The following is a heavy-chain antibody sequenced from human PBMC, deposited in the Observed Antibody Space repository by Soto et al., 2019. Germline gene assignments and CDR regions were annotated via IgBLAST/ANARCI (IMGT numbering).Heavy chain of an antibody. CDR1: GFSLSTSGMC. J-gene: IGHJ5*02. D-gene: IGHD3-16*02. V-gene: IGHV2-70*01. CDR3: ARMRMDDYVWGSYRPSPGWFDP. Sequence: SGPTLVNPTQTLTLTCTFSGFSLSTSGMCVSWIRQPPGKALEWLAIIDWDDDKYYSTSLKTRLTISKDNSKNQVVLTMTNMDPLDTAMYYCARMRMDDYVWGSYRPSPGWFDPWGQGTLVTVSS. CDR2: IDWDDDK.